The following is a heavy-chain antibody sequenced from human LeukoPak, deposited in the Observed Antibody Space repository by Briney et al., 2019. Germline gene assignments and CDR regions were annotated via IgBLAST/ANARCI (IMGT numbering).Heavy chain of an antibody. J-gene: IGHJ4*02. Sequence: SETLSLTCTVSSGSFSSYYWNWIRQPAGKGLEWIGRIYITGSTNYNPSLKSRVTMSVDTSKNQFSLKLSSVTAADTAVYYRARGRGYYQDYWGQGTLVTVSS. V-gene: IGHV4-4*07. CDR2: IYITGST. D-gene: IGHD3-22*01. CDR1: SGSFSSYY. CDR3: ARGRGYYQDY.